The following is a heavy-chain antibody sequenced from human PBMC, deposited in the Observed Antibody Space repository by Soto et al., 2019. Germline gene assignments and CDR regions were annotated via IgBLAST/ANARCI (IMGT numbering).Heavy chain of an antibody. Sequence: ESGGGLVKPGGSLRLSCAASGFTFSSYSMNWVRQAPGKGLEWVSSISSSGGSTYYADSVKGRFTISRDNSKNTLYLQMNSLRAEDTAVYYCAKRRFSHASGSFDYWGQGTLVTVSS. CDR1: GFTFSSYS. CDR2: ISSSGGST. J-gene: IGHJ4*02. V-gene: IGHV3-23*01. CDR3: AKRRFSHASGSFDY. D-gene: IGHD3-10*01.